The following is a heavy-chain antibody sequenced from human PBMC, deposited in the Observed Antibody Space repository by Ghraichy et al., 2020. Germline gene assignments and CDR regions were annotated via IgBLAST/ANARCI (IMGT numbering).Heavy chain of an antibody. Sequence: GSLRLSCTVSGGSISSYYWSWIRQPPGKGLEWIGYIYYSGSTNYNPSLKSRVTISVDTSKNQFSLKLSSVTAADTAVYYCARHIPYCSSTSCQSPYFDYWGQGTLVTVSS. V-gene: IGHV4-59*01. CDR1: GGSISSYY. CDR3: ARHIPYCSSTSCQSPYFDY. J-gene: IGHJ4*02. D-gene: IGHD2-2*01. CDR2: IYYSGST.